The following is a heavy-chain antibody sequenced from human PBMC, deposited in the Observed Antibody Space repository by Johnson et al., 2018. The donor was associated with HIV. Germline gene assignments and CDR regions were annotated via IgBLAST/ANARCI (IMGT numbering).Heavy chain of an antibody. V-gene: IGHV3-33*03. CDR3: AKTGGGAALDS. Sequence: QVQLVESGGDMVQPGRSLRLSCAASGFNFNIYGMHWVRQAPGKGLAWVALIWYDGTTAFYADAMKGRFTISRDTSKKMLYLQMNSLRVDDTVVYYCAKTGGGAALDSWGQGTMVTVSS. CDR1: GFNFNIYG. D-gene: IGHD3-16*01. CDR2: IWYDGTTA. J-gene: IGHJ3*02.